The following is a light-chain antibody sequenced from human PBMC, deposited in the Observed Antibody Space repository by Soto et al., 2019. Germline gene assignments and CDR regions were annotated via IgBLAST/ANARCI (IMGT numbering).Light chain of an antibody. CDR1: QSVSNSY. J-gene: IGKJ1*01. Sequence: EIVLTQSPGTLSLSPGERATLSCRASQSVSNSYLAWYQQKPGQAPRLLIYDASNRATGIPARFSGSGSGTDFTLTISSLEPEDFAVYYCQQRSNWPPWTFGQGTKVDIK. V-gene: IGKV3-11*01. CDR2: DAS. CDR3: QQRSNWPPWT.